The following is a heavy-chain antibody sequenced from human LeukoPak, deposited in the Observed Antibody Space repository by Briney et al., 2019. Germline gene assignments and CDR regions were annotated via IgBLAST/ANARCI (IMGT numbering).Heavy chain of an antibody. CDR1: GGSISSYY. CDR2: IYYSGRT. CDR3: ARHDGSSWYVAFDY. Sequence: SETLSLTCTVSGGSISSYYWSWIRQPPGKGLEWIGYIYYSGRTNYNPSLKSRVTISVDTSKNQFSLKLSSVTAADTAVYYCARHDGSSWYVAFDYWGQGTLVTVSS. J-gene: IGHJ4*02. D-gene: IGHD6-13*01. V-gene: IGHV4-59*08.